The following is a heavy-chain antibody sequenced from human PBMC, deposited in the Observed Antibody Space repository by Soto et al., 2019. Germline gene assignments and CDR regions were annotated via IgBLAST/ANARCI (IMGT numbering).Heavy chain of an antibody. CDR3: ASMIRRVKNWFDP. V-gene: IGHV4-30-2*01. CDR2: IYHSGST. CDR1: GGSISSGGYS. Sequence: LSLTCAVSGGSISSGGYSWSWIRQPPGKGLEWIGYIYHSGSTYYNPSLKSRVTISVDRSKNQFSLKLSSVTAADTAVYYCASMIRRVKNWFDPWGQGTLAPSPQ. J-gene: IGHJ5*02. D-gene: IGHD3-10*01.